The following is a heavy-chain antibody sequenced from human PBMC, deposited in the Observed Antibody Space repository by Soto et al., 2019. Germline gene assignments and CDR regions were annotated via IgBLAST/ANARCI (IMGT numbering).Heavy chain of an antibody. D-gene: IGHD3-16*02. V-gene: IGHV4-59*01. CDR2: IYYSGST. J-gene: IGHJ6*03. CDR1: GGSISSYY. Sequence: QVQLQESGPGLVKPSETLSLTCTVSGGSISSYYWSWIRKPPCKGMELIGYIYYSGSTNSNPSLTSRVTISVDTSKNQFSLKLSSVTAADTAVYYCAGSLRQYYYYYYMDVWGKGTTVTVSS. CDR3: AGSLRQYYYYYYMDV.